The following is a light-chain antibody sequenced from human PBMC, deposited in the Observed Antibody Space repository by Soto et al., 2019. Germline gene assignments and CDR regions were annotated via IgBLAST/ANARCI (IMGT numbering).Light chain of an antibody. J-gene: IGKJ5*01. Sequence: EIVMTQSPATLSVSPGERATLTCRASQSVSSNLAWYQQKPGQAPRLLIYGASTRVTGIPARFSGSGSGTEFTLTISSLQSEDFAVYYCQQYNNWPGITFGQGTRLEIK. CDR3: QQYNNWPGIT. V-gene: IGKV3-15*01. CDR2: GAS. CDR1: QSVSSN.